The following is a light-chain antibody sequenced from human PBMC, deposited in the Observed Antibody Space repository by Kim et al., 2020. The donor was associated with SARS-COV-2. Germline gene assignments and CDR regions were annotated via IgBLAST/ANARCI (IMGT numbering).Light chain of an antibody. Sequence: GPMVTISCSGSSSNIGSNYVYWYQQLPGTAPKLLIYRNNQRPSGVPDRFSGSKSGTSASLAISGLRSEDEADYYCAAWDDSLSGPVFGGGTKLTVL. CDR3: AAWDDSLSGPV. J-gene: IGLJ3*02. V-gene: IGLV1-47*01. CDR2: RNN. CDR1: SSNIGSNY.